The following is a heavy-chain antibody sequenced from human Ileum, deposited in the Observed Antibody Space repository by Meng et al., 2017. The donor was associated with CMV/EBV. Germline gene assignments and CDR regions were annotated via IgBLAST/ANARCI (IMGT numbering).Heavy chain of an antibody. J-gene: IGHJ4*02. CDR3: AGEPPTRVGYDSSGTYY. Sequence: SVKVSCKASGGTFSSYAISWVRQAPGQGLEWMGGIIPIRGIANYAQKFQGRVTITADKSTSTAYMELSSLRSEDTAVYYCAGEPPTRVGYDSSGTYYWGQGTLVTVSS. D-gene: IGHD3-22*01. CDR1: GGTFSSYA. V-gene: IGHV1-69*10. CDR2: IIPIRGIA.